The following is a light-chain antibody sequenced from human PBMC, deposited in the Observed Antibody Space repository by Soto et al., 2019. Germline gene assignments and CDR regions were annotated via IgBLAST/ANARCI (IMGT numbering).Light chain of an antibody. V-gene: IGKV2-30*01. Sequence: DVVMTQSPLSLPVTLGQPASISCRSSQSIAYSDVTTYLNWFQQRPGQSPRRLIYKVSNRDSGVPVRFSGSGSGTDFTLKITTVEAEDVGVYYCMQGTHWPPRTFGQGTKVEIK. CDR3: MQGTHWPPRT. J-gene: IGKJ1*01. CDR2: KVS. CDR1: QSIAYSDVTTY.